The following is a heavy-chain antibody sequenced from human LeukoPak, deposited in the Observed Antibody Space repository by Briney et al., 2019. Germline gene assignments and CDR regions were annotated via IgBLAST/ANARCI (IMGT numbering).Heavy chain of an antibody. CDR1: GYTFTSYG. CDR2: IGDYNGNK. CDR3: AGVDYYVRSVFIADY. V-gene: IGHV1-18*01. Sequence: GAPVKLSCKASGYTFTSYGISWVRQAAGPGLEWMRGIGDYNGNKKYAQKLQGRVTMTTDTCTSTAYMELRSLRSDDTGVYYCAGVDYYVRSVFIADYCGQGTLVTVSS. J-gene: IGHJ4*02. D-gene: IGHD3-10*02.